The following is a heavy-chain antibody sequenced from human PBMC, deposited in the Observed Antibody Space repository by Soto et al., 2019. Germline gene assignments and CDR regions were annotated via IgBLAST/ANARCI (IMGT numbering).Heavy chain of an antibody. CDR1: GGTFSSYA. Sequence: RASVKVSCKASGGTFSSYAISLARQAPGQGLEWMGGIIPIFGTANYAQKFQGRVTITADESTSTAYMELSSLRSEDTAVYYCAREPYEGSSTFYYYYYGMDVWGQGTTVTVSS. J-gene: IGHJ6*02. D-gene: IGHD6-6*01. CDR3: AREPYEGSSTFYYYYYGMDV. CDR2: IIPIFGTA. V-gene: IGHV1-69*13.